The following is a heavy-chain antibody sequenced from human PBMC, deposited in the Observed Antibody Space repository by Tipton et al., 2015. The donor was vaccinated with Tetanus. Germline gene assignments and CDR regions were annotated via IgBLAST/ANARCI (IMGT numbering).Heavy chain of an antibody. D-gene: IGHD2-21*02. Sequence: SLRLSCAVSGGSISSSRWWSWVRQAPGKGLEWVSGISGSGGSTNYADSVKGRFTISRDNSKNTLYVQMNSLRAADTAVYYCAKIPCGGDCYRYGMDVWGQGTTVTVSS. V-gene: IGHV3-23*01. J-gene: IGHJ6*02. CDR1: GGSISSS. CDR2: ISGSGGST. CDR3: AKIPCGGDCYRYGMDV.